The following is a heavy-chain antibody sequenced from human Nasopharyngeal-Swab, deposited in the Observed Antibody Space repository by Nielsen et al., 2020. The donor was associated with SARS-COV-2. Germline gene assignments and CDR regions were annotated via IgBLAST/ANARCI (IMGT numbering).Heavy chain of an antibody. CDR2: INHSGST. J-gene: IGHJ4*02. D-gene: IGHD4-17*01. CDR1: GGSLSGYY. V-gene: IGHV4-34*01. Sequence: SETLSLTCAVYGGSLSGYYWSWIRQPPGKGLEWIGEINHSGSTNYNPSLKSRVTISVDTSKKQFSLKLRSVTAADTAMYYCARGYGDYDYWGQGTLVTVSS. CDR3: ARGYGDYDY.